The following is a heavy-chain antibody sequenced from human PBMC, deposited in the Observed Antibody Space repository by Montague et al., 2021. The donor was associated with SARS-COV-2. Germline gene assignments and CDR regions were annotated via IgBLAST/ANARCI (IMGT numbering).Heavy chain of an antibody. D-gene: IGHD3-10*01. CDR2: VYYNGNT. Sequence: SETLSLTCTVSGGSLSNDGYYWAWIRQPPGKGLEWLGSVYYNGNTYYNPALNIRVSTSADPSKNHFSLELTSVTAADTAIYYCARRGASGSRGSHNFFPYWGQGALVIVSS. V-gene: IGHV4-39*01. CDR3: ARRGASGSRGSHNFFPY. J-gene: IGHJ4*02. CDR1: GGSLSNDGYY.